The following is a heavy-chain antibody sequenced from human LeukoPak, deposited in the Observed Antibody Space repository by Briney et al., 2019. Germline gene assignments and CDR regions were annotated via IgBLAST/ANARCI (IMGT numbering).Heavy chain of an antibody. J-gene: IGHJ6*02. CDR1: GYTFTSYY. V-gene: IGHV1-46*01. CDR2: INPSGGST. D-gene: IGHD3-22*01. CDR3: ARFATMIGNYYYGMDV. Sequence: ASVKVSCKASGYTFTSYYMHWVRQAPGQGLEWMGIINPSGGSTSYAQKFQGRVTMTRNTSISTAYMELSSLRSEDTAVYYCARFATMIGNYYYGMDVWGQGTTVTVSS.